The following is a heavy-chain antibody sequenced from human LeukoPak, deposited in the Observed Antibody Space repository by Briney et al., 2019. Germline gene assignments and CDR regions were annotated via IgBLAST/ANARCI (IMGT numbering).Heavy chain of an antibody. CDR1: GFTFSSYR. CDR3: ARAGCSGGSCYSDY. V-gene: IGHV3-21*01. CDR2: ISSSSSYI. D-gene: IGHD2-15*01. Sequence: GGSLRLSCAASGFTFSSYRMNWVRQAPGKGLEWVSSISSSSSYIYYADSVKGRFTISRDNAKNSLYLQMNSLRAEDTAVYYCARAGCSGGSCYSDYWGQGTLVTVSS. J-gene: IGHJ4*02.